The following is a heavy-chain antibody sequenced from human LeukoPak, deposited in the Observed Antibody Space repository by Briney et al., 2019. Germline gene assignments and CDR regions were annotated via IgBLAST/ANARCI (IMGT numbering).Heavy chain of an antibody. CDR1: GFTFSSYE. CDR3: ARVTNYYGMDV. J-gene: IGHJ6*02. D-gene: IGHD4-11*01. V-gene: IGHV3-48*03. Sequence: PGGSLRLSCAASGFTFSSYEMNGVRQAPGKGLEWVSYISSSGSTIYYADSVKGRFTISRDNARNSLYLQMNSLRAEDTAVYYCARVTNYYGMDVWGQGTTVTVSS. CDR2: ISSSGSTI.